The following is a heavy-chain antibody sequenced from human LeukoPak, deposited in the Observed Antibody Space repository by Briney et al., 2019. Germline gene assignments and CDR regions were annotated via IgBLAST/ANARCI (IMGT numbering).Heavy chain of an antibody. Sequence: GGSLRLSCAASGFTFSNAWMSWVRQAPGKGLEWVGHIKSKTDGGTTDYAAPVKGRFTISRDDSKNTLYLQMDSLKTEDTAVYYCTTEAGDDWGQGALVTVSS. D-gene: IGHD6-25*01. J-gene: IGHJ4*02. CDR3: TTEAGDD. V-gene: IGHV3-15*01. CDR1: GFTFSNAW. CDR2: IKSKTDGGTT.